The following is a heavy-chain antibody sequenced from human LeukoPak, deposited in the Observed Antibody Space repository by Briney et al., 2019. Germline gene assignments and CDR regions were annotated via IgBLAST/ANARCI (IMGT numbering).Heavy chain of an antibody. V-gene: IGHV3-23*01. D-gene: IGHD3-10*01. Sequence: GGSLRLSCAASGFTFSSYAMSWVRQAPGKGLEWVSAISGSGGSTYYADSVKGRFTISRDNSKNTLYLQMNSLRAEDTAVYYCAKSMVRGAIMAYYFDYWGQGTLVTVSS. CDR1: GFTFSSYA. CDR2: ISGSGGST. CDR3: AKSMVRGAIMAYYFDY. J-gene: IGHJ4*02.